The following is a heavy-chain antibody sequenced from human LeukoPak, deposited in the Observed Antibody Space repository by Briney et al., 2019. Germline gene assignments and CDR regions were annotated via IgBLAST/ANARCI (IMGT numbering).Heavy chain of an antibody. D-gene: IGHD2-15*01. J-gene: IGHJ4*02. Sequence: GGSLRLSCAASGFSFSSYGMSWVRQAPGKGLECVSAISGSGGSTYYADSVKGRFTISRDNSKNTLYLQMNSLRAEDTAVYYCAKDRGSKKGIYYFDYWGQGTLVTVSS. CDR2: ISGSGGST. CDR3: AKDRGSKKGIYYFDY. V-gene: IGHV3-23*01. CDR1: GFSFSSYG.